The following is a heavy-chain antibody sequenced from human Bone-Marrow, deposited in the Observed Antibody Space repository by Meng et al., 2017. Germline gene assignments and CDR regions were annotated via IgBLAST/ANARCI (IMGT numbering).Heavy chain of an antibody. J-gene: IGHJ3*02. CDR1: GGSISSYY. V-gene: IGHV4-4*07. CDR3: ARYRPIIYDILTGQGPRAAFDI. Sequence: GSLRLSCTVSGGSISSYYWSWIRQPAGKGLEWIGRIYTSGSTNYNPSLKSRVTMSVDTSKNQFSLKLSSVTAADTAVYYCARYRPIIYDILTGQGPRAAFDIWGQGTMVTVSS. D-gene: IGHD3-9*01. CDR2: IYTSGST.